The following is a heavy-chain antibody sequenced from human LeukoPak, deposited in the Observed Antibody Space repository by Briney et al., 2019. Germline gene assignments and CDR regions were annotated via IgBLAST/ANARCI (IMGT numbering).Heavy chain of an antibody. Sequence: GGSLRLSCAASGFTFSSYGMSWVRQAPGKGLEWVAVICYDGSNKYYADSVKGRFTISRDNSKNTLYLQMNCLRAEDTAVYYCAGGGARPYYFDYWGQGTLVTVSS. J-gene: IGHJ4*02. V-gene: IGHV3-33*01. CDR2: ICYDGSNK. CDR1: GFTFSSYG. CDR3: AGGGARPYYFDY. D-gene: IGHD3-10*01.